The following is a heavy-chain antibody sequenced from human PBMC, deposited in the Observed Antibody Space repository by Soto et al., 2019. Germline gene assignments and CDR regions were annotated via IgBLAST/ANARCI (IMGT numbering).Heavy chain of an antibody. CDR1: GYTFTSYD. Sequence: ASVKVSCKASGYTFTSYDINWVRQAPGQGLEWMGWISAYNGNTNYAQKLQGRVTMTTDTSTSTAYMELRSLRSDDTAVYYCARGVVVVPAAIREFDYWGQGTLVTVSS. CDR3: ARGVVVVPAAIREFDY. J-gene: IGHJ4*02. D-gene: IGHD2-2*01. V-gene: IGHV1-18*01. CDR2: ISAYNGNT.